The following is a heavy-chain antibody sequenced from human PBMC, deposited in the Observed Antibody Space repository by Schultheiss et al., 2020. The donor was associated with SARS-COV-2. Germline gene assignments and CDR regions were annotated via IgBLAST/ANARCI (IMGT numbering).Heavy chain of an antibody. V-gene: IGHV4-30-4*02. CDR3: ARAHERYSSGLYYFDY. Sequence: SETLSLTCTVSGGSISSGDYYWSWIRQPPGKGLEWIGYIYHSGSTYYHPSLKSRVTISVDTSKNQFSLKLSSVTAADTAVYYCARAHERYSSGLYYFDYWGQGTLVTVSS. D-gene: IGHD6-19*01. CDR1: GGSISSGDYY. CDR2: IYHSGST. J-gene: IGHJ4*02.